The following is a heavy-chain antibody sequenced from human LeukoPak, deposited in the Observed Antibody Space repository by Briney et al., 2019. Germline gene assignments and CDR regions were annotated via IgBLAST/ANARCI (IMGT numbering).Heavy chain of an antibody. CDR2: ISSSGSTI. D-gene: IGHD2-2*01. J-gene: IGHJ3*02. CDR1: GFTFSSYS. CDR3: ARGPSRANAFDI. V-gene: IGHV3-48*04. Sequence: GGSLRLSCAASGFTFSSYSMNWVRQAPGKGLEWVSYISSSGSTIYYADSVKGRFTISRDNAKNSLYLQMNSLRAEDTALFYCARGPSRANAFDIWGQGTMVTVSS.